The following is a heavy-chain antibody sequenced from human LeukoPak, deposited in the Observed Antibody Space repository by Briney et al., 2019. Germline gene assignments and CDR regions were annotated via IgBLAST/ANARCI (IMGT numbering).Heavy chain of an antibody. CDR1: GFTFSSYA. V-gene: IGHV3-23*01. Sequence: PGGSLRLSCAASGFTFSSYAMSWVRQAPGKGLEWVSAISGSGGSTYYADSVKGRFTTSRDNSKNTLYLQMNSLRAEDTAVYYCARQPTAMVYYYGMDVWGQGTTVTVSS. CDR3: ARQPTAMVYYYGMDV. CDR2: ISGSGGST. J-gene: IGHJ6*02. D-gene: IGHD5-18*01.